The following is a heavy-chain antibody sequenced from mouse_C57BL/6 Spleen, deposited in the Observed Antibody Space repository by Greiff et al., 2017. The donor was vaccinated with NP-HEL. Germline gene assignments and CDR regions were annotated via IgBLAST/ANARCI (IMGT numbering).Heavy chain of an antibody. V-gene: IGHV3-6*01. D-gene: IGHD1-1*01. CDR1: GYSITSGYY. J-gene: IGHJ4*01. Sequence: EVQLVESGPGLVKPSQSLSLTCSVTGYSITSGYYWNWIRQFPGNKLEWMGYISYDGSNNYNPSLKNRISITRDTSKNQFFLKLNSVTTEDTATYYCARGGSSDAMDYWGQGTSVTVSS. CDR3: ARGGSSDAMDY. CDR2: ISYDGSN.